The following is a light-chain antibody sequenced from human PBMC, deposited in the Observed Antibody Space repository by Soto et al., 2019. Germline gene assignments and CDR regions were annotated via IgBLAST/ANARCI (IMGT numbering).Light chain of an antibody. CDR2: VAS. CDR1: QGISSF. Sequence: GDSVTITCLATQGISSFLAWYQQKPGKAPKLLIYVASSLQSGAPSRFSGSGSGADFTLTFSSLQPEDFATYYCLQHKSYPRTFGQGTKVDIK. J-gene: IGKJ1*01. CDR3: LQHKSYPRT. V-gene: IGKV1-9*01.